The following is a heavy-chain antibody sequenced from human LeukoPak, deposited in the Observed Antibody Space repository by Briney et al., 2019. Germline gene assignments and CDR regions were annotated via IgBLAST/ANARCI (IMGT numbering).Heavy chain of an antibody. D-gene: IGHD3-9*01. CDR1: GYSFTSYW. CDR2: IYPGDSDT. V-gene: IGHV5-51*01. Sequence: GESLKISCKGSGYSFTSYWIGWVRQMPGKGLEWMGIIYPGDSDTRYSPSFQGQVTISADKSISTAYLQWSSLKASDTAMYYCARVSTGYHPPIYFDYWGQGTLVTVSS. J-gene: IGHJ4*02. CDR3: ARVSTGYHPPIYFDY.